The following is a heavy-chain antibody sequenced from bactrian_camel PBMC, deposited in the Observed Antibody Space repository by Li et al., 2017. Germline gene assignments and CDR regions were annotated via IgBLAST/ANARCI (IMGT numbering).Heavy chain of an antibody. D-gene: IGHD5*01. Sequence: VQLVESGGGSVQIGGSLTLACAASRGFDDADAEWGWFRQAPGTEREGVAGINSDGTSSYADSVKGRFTISKDNAKNTLYLQMNSLKPEDTARYTCAASVCALWVRVADFGYWGQGTQVTVS. CDR1: RGFDDADAE. CDR2: INSDGTS. V-gene: IGHV3S63*01. J-gene: IGHJ6*01. CDR3: AASVCALWVRVADFGY.